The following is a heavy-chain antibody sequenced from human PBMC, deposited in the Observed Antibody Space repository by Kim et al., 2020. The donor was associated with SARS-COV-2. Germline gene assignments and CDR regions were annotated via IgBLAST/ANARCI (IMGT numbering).Heavy chain of an antibody. J-gene: IGHJ4*02. CDR3: AREDRYCSGGSCYSQEDY. D-gene: IGHD2-15*01. Sequence: KRRVTISVDTSKNQFSLKLSSVTAADTAVYYCAREDRYCSGGSCYSQEDYWGQGTLVTVSS. V-gene: IGHV4-39*02.